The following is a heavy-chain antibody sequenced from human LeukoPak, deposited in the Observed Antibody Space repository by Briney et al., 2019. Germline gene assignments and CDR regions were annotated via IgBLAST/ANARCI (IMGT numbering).Heavy chain of an antibody. J-gene: IGHJ5*02. D-gene: IGHD2-2*01. CDR3: AREEVPAAMGGVFWFDP. CDR1: GYTFTSYY. Sequence: GASVKVSCKASGYTFTSYYMHWVRQAPGQGLEWMGIINPSGGSTSYGQKFQGRVTMTRDTSTSTVYMELSSLRSEDTAVYYCAREEVPAAMGGVFWFDPWGQGTLVTVSS. V-gene: IGHV1-46*01. CDR2: INPSGGST.